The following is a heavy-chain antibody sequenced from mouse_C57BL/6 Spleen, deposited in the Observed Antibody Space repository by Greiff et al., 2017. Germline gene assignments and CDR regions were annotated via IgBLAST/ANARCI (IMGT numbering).Heavy chain of an antibody. V-gene: IGHV1-82*01. D-gene: IGHD2-3*01. J-gene: IGHJ4*01. CDR1: GYAFSSSW. Sequence: VQLQQSGPELVKPGASVKISCKASGYAFSSSWMNWVKQRPGKGLEWIGRIYPGDGDTNYNGKFKGKATLTADKSSSTAYMQLSSLTSEDSAVYFCASRLLHAMDYWGQGTSVTVSS. CDR3: ASRLLHAMDY. CDR2: IYPGDGDT.